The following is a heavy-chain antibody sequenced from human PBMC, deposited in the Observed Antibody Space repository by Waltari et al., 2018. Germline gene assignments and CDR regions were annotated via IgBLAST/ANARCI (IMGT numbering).Heavy chain of an antibody. CDR1: SG. J-gene: IGHJ4*02. V-gene: IGHV4-4*02. CDR2: VHHSGKT. Sequence: SGWSGVRGAPGRGREGIGKVHHSGKTHYNPSIQSRVTRAVDSPKNHFSLTLKSVTAADTAVYYCAGDRAIGLFFDYWGRGTLVTVSS. D-gene: IGHD2-2*01. CDR3: AGDRAIGLFFDY.